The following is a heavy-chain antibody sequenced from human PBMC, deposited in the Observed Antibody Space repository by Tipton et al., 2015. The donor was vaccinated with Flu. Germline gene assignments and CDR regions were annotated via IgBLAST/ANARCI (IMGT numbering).Heavy chain of an antibody. D-gene: IGHD3-10*01. J-gene: IGHJ3*02. V-gene: IGHV3-33*01. CDR2: IWYDGSNK. CDR3: ARAPRYYYGSYAFDI. Sequence: SLRLSCAASGFTFSSYGMHWVCQAPGKGLEWVEVIWYDGSNKYYADSVKGRFTISRDNSKNTLYLQMNSLRAEDTAVYYCARAPRYYYGSYAFDIWGQGTMVTVSS. CDR1: GFTFSSYG.